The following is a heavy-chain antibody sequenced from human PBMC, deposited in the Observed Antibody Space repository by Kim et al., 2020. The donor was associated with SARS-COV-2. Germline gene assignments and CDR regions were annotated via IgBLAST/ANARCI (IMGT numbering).Heavy chain of an antibody. CDR1: GYTFTSYA. CDR2: INAGNGNT. V-gene: IGHV1-3*01. J-gene: IGHJ4*02. D-gene: IGHD6-19*01. CDR3: ARGGSIAVAGTLGY. Sequence: ASVKVSCKASGYTFTSYAMHWVRQAPGQRLEWMGWINAGNGNTKYSQKFQGRVTITRDTSASTAYMELSSLRSEDTAVYYCARGGSIAVAGTLGYWGQGTLVTVSS.